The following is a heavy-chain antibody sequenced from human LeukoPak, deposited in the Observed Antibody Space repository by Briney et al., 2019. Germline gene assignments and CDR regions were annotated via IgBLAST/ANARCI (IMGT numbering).Heavy chain of an antibody. J-gene: IGHJ3*02. CDR2: INWNGGST. CDR1: GFTFDDYG. V-gene: IGHV3-20*04. Sequence: RPGGSLRLSCAASGFTFDDYGMSWVRQAPGKGLEWVSGINWNGGSTGYADSVKGRFTISRDNAKNSLYLQMNSLRAEDTALYYCARGMDLYYYDRSGLDAFDIWGQGTMVTVSP. CDR3: ARGMDLYYYDRSGLDAFDI. D-gene: IGHD3-22*01.